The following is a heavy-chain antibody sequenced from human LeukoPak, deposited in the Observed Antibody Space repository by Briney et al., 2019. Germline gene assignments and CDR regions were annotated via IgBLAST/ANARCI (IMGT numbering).Heavy chain of an antibody. CDR1: GFTFSSYG. CDR2: IRYDGSNK. V-gene: IGHV3-30*02. CDR3: AKGVTIFPYYMDV. D-gene: IGHD3-3*01. J-gene: IGHJ6*03. Sequence: PGGSLRLSCAASGFTFSSYGMHWVRQAPGKGLEWVAFIRYDGSNKYYADSVKGRFTISRDNSKNTLYLQMNSLRAEDTAVYYCAKGVTIFPYYMDVWGKGTTVTVSS.